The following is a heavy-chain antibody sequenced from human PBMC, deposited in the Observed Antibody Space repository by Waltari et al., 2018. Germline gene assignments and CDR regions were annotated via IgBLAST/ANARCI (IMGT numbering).Heavy chain of an antibody. J-gene: IGHJ3*02. CDR1: GGSFSGYY. V-gene: IGHV4-34*01. CDR2: INHSGST. Sequence: QVQLQQWGAGLLKPSETLSLTCAVYGGSFSGYYWSWIRQPPGKGLEWIGEINHSGSTNYNPSLKSRVTISVDTSKNQFSLKLSSVTAADTAVYYCGSRDGIVGATLTGYDAFDIWGQGTMVTVSS. D-gene: IGHD1-26*01. CDR3: GSRDGIVGATLTGYDAFDI.